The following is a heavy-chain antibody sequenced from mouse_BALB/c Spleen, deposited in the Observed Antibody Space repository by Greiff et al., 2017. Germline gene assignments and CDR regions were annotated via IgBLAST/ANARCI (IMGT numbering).Heavy chain of an antibody. CDR2: IDTSDSYT. J-gene: IGHJ4*01. Sequence: VQLQQPGAELVMPGASVKMSCKASGYTFTDYWMHWVKQRPGQGLEWIGAIDTSDSYTSYNQKFKGKATLTVDESSSTAYMQLSSLTSEDSAVYYCARWGYGRAMDYWGQGTSVTVSS. CDR1: GYTFTDYW. CDR3: ARWGYGRAMDY. D-gene: IGHD1-1*01. V-gene: IGHV1-69*01.